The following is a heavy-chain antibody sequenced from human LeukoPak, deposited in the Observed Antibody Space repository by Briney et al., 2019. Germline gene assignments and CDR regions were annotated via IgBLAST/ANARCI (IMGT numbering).Heavy chain of an antibody. D-gene: IGHD3-3*01. V-gene: IGHV4-30-2*01. CDR1: GGSISSGGYP. CDR3: ARGAPSYDFWSGYYPGAAFDI. J-gene: IGHJ3*02. CDR2: IYHSGST. Sequence: SETLSLTCAASGGSISSGGYPWSWIRQPPGKGLEWIGYIYHSGSTYYNPSLKSRVTISVDRSKNQFSLKLSSVTAADTAVYYCARGAPSYDFWSGYYPGAAFDIWGQGTMVTVSS.